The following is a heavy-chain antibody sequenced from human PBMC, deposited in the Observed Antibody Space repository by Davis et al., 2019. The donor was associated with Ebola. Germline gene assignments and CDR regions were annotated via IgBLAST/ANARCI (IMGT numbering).Heavy chain of an antibody. CDR3: ARSLYYYDSSGYCYFDY. J-gene: IGHJ4*02. CDR1: GFTFSSYS. D-gene: IGHD3-22*01. Sequence: GESLKISCAASGFTFSSYSMNWVRQAPGKGLEWVSSISSSSSYIYYADSVKGRFTISRDNAKNSLYLQMNSLRAEDTAVYYCARSLYYYDSSGYCYFDYWGQGTLVTVSS. CDR2: ISSSSSYI. V-gene: IGHV3-21*01.